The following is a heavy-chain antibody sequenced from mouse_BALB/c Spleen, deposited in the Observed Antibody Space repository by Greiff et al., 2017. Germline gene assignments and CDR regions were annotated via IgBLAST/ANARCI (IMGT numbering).Heavy chain of an antibody. V-gene: IGHV1-7*01. J-gene: IGHJ1*01. CDR2: INPSTGYT. Sequence: QVQLQQSGAELAKPGASVKMSCKASGYTFTSYWMHWVKQRPGQGLEWIGYINPSTGYTEYNQKFKDKATLTADKSSSTAYMQLSSLTSEDSAVYYCASHGNYWYFDVWGAGTTVTVSS. CDR3: ASHGNYWYFDV. CDR1: GYTFTSYW. D-gene: IGHD2-1*01.